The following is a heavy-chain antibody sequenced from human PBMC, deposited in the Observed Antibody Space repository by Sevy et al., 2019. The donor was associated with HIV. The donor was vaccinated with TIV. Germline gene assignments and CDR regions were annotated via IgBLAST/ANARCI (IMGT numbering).Heavy chain of an antibody. CDR2: LYAGGNT. CDR1: GFTFSYSG. V-gene: IGHV3-NL1*01. CDR3: ARETVSGYNL. D-gene: IGHD5-12*01. J-gene: IGHJ4*02. Sequence: GGSLRLSCGASGFTFSYSGMHWVRQAPGKGLEWVSALYAGGNTYYADSVKGRFTISRDNSKNTVYLEINGLRAEDTAGYYCARETVSGYNLWGQGTLVTVSS.